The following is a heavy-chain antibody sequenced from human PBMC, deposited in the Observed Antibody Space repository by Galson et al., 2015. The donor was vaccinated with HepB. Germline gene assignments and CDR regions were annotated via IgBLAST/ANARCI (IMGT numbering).Heavy chain of an antibody. V-gene: IGHV3-30*04. Sequence: SLRLSCAASGFTFSAYAMHWVRQAPGKGLEWVALVSSDESNKYYADSVRGRFTISRDNSRNTVYLQMNSLRAEDTAVYYCARVSRNSSGSYHRRGAFDIWGQGTVVTVSS. CDR3: ARVSRNSSGSYHRRGAFDI. D-gene: IGHD3-22*01. CDR1: GFTFSAYA. CDR2: VSSDESNK. J-gene: IGHJ3*02.